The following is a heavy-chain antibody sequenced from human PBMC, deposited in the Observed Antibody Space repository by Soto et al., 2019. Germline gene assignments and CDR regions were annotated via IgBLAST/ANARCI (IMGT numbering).Heavy chain of an antibody. CDR1: GFTFSSYS. V-gene: IGHV3-23*01. J-gene: IGHJ3*02. CDR3: AKLYSSSDLYDAFDI. D-gene: IGHD6-6*01. CDR2: ISGSGGST. Sequence: GGSLRLSCAASGFTFSSYSMNWVRQAPGKGLEWVSSISGSGGSTYYADSVKGRFTISRDNSKNTLYLQMNSLRAEDTAVYYCAKLYSSSDLYDAFDIWGQGTMVTVSS.